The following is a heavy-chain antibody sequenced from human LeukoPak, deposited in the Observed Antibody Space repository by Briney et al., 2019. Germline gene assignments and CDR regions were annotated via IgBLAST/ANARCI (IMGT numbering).Heavy chain of an antibody. CDR2: ISYDGSNK. Sequence: GGSLRLSCAASGFTFSSYGMHWVRQAPGKGLEWVAVISYDGSNKYYADSVKGRFTISRDNSKNTLYLQMNSLRAEDTAVYYCARDSNSGWYFYYYYYMDVWGKGTTVTVSS. CDR3: ARDSNSGWYFYYYYYMDV. CDR1: GFTFSSYG. J-gene: IGHJ6*03. V-gene: IGHV3-30*03. D-gene: IGHD6-19*01.